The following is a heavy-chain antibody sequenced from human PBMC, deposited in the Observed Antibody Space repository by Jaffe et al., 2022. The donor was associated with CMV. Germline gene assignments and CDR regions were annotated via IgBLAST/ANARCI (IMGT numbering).Heavy chain of an antibody. V-gene: IGHV4-39*01. CDR3: ARHFSQVGRDSSAPDY. J-gene: IGHJ4*02. CDR2: IYYSGST. CDR1: GGSISSSSYY. Sequence: QLQLQESGPGLVKPSETLSLTCTVSGGSISSSSYYWGWIRQPPGKGLEWIGSIYYSGSTYYNPSLKSRVTISVDTSKNQFSLKLSSVTAADTAVYYCARHFSQVGRDSSAPDYWGQGTLVTVSS. D-gene: IGHD1-26*01.